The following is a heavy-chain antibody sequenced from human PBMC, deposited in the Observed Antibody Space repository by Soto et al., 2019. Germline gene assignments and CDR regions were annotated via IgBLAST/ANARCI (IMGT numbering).Heavy chain of an antibody. V-gene: IGHV3-66*01. Sequence: GGSLRLSCAASGFTVRTNYMSWVGQAPGKGLEWVSVIYSDGGTNFADSVKGRFTISRDESKNTLYLQMNSLKAADTAVYYCARASFYFYYYMDVWGKGTTVTVSS. D-gene: IGHD2-2*01. CDR2: IYSDGGT. CDR1: GFTVRTNY. CDR3: ARASFYFYYYMDV. J-gene: IGHJ6*03.